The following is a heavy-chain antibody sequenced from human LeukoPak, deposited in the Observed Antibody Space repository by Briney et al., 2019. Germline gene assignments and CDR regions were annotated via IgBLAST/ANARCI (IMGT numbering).Heavy chain of an antibody. V-gene: IGHV3-9*01. CDR1: GGSISSYY. J-gene: IGHJ3*02. D-gene: IGHD2-2*01. CDR3: AKDMMGYCSSTSCYAGAFDI. CDR2: ISWNSGSI. Sequence: LSLTCTVSGGSISSYYWSWVRQAPGKGLEWVSGISWNSGSIGYADSVKGRFTISRDNAKNSLYLQMNSLRAEDTALYYCAKDMMGYCSSTSCYAGAFDIWGQGTMVTVSS.